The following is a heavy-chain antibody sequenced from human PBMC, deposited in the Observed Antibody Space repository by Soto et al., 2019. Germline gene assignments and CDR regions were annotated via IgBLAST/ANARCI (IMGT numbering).Heavy chain of an antibody. Sequence: QVHLVQSGAEVKKPGASVKVSCQGSGYAFTTYGITWVRQAPGQGLEWMGWISAHNGNTNYAQKLQGRVTVTRDTSTSTAYMELRSWRYDDTAVYYCARGRYGDYWGQGALVTVSS. D-gene: IGHD1-1*01. V-gene: IGHV1-18*01. J-gene: IGHJ4*02. CDR2: ISAHNGNT. CDR1: GYAFTTYG. CDR3: ARGRYGDY.